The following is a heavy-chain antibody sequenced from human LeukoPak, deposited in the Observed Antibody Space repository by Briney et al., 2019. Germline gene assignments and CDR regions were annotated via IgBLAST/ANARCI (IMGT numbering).Heavy chain of an antibody. J-gene: IGHJ4*02. Sequence: GGSLRLSCSASGFSFSSYAMSWARQAPGKGLEWVSAIIGSGGSTYYAASVKGRFPICTDNSKNTLYLQMNSLRAEDTGVYCCPKVSGGVAGSSLDYWGEGTLVTVSS. V-gene: IGHV3-23*01. CDR2: IIGSGGST. CDR1: GFSFSSYA. D-gene: IGHD6-19*01. CDR3: PKVSGGVAGSSLDY.